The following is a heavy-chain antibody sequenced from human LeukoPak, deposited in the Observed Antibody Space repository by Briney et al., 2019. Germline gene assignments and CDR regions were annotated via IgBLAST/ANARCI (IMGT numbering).Heavy chain of an antibody. CDR1: GGSISSYY. Sequence: PSETLSLTCTVSGGSISSYYWGWIRQSPGKGLEWIGSIYYSGSTYYNPSLKSRVTISVDTSKNQFSLKLSSVTAADTAMYYCARNRYYYGSGNYGVPNWFDPRGQGTLVTVSS. D-gene: IGHD3-10*01. CDR2: IYYSGST. J-gene: IGHJ5*02. V-gene: IGHV4-39*01. CDR3: ARNRYYYGSGNYGVPNWFDP.